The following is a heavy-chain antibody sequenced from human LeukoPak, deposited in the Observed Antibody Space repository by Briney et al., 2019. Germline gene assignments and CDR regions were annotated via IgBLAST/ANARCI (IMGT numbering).Heavy chain of an antibody. Sequence: SETLSLTCTVSGGSISSYYWSWIRQPAGKGLEWIGRIYTSGSTNCNPSLKSRVTISVDTSKNQFSLKLTSVTAADTAVYYCASQGLVRDLFDYWGQGTLVTVSS. CDR1: GGSISSYY. J-gene: IGHJ4*02. CDR3: ASQGLVRDLFDY. CDR2: IYTSGST. V-gene: IGHV4-4*07. D-gene: IGHD3/OR15-3a*01.